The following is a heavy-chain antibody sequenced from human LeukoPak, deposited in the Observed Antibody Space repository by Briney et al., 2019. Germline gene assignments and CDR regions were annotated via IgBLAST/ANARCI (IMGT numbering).Heavy chain of an antibody. CDR1: GGSISSSSYY. Sequence: SETLSLTCTVSGGSISSSSYYWSWIRQPPGKGLEWIGYIYYSGSTNYNPSLKSRVTISVDTSKNQFSLKLSSVTAADTAVYYCARESPREDFDYWGQGTLVTVSS. J-gene: IGHJ4*02. D-gene: IGHD1-26*01. CDR3: ARESPREDFDY. CDR2: IYYSGST. V-gene: IGHV4-61*01.